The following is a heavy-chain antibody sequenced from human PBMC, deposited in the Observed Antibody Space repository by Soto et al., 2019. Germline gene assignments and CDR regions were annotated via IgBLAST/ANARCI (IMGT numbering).Heavy chain of an antibody. D-gene: IGHD5-18*01. CDR3: ARDRVDTAMVGYYYYYYGMDV. J-gene: IGHJ6*02. CDR2: INPNSGGT. Sequence: ASVKVSCKASGYTFTGYYMHWVRQVPGQGLEWMGWINPNSGGTNYAQKFQGRVTMTRDTSISTAYMELSRLRSDDTAVYYCARDRVDTAMVGYYYYYYGMDVWGQGTTVTVSS. V-gene: IGHV1-2*02. CDR1: GYTFTGYY.